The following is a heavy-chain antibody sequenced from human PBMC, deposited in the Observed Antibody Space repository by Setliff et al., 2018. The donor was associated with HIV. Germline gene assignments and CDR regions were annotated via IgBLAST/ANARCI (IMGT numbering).Heavy chain of an antibody. CDR1: GFTFSTYT. CDR3: AKADDSSGYYWGTFDS. Sequence: GGSLRLSCAPSGFTFSTYTMNWVRQAPGKGLEWVSSISGSGTSIYYADSVKGRFTISRDNSKNTLFLQMNSLRPEDTAVYHCAKADDSSGYYWGTFDSWGQGTPVTVSS. D-gene: IGHD3-22*01. V-gene: IGHV3-21*01. J-gene: IGHJ4*02. CDR2: ISGSGTSI.